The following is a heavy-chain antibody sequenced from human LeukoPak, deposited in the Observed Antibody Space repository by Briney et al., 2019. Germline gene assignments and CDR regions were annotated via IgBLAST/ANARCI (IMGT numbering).Heavy chain of an antibody. CDR3: ARDGVTYYYDSSGYSVSDY. V-gene: IGHV3-21*01. Sequence: GGSLRLSCAASGFTFSSYNMNWVRQAPGKGLEWVSSISSSSSYIYYADSVKGRFTISRDNAKNSLFLQMNSLRAEDTAVYYCARDGVTYYYDSSGYSVSDYWGQGTLVTVSS. CDR2: ISSSSSYI. CDR1: GFTFSSYN. J-gene: IGHJ4*02. D-gene: IGHD3-22*01.